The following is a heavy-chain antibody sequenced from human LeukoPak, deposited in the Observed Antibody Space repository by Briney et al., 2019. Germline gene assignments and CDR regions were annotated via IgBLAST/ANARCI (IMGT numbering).Heavy chain of an antibody. J-gene: IGHJ4*02. D-gene: IGHD3-22*01. CDR3: AKSAMITVVNGYFDY. CDR1: GFTFSSYG. Sequence: GGSLRLSCAASGFTFSSYGMHWVRQAPGKGLEWVAFIRYDGSNKYYADSVKGRFTISRDNAKNSLYLQMNSLRAEDTALYYCAKSAMITVVNGYFDYWGQGTLVTVSS. CDR2: IRYDGSNK. V-gene: IGHV3-30*02.